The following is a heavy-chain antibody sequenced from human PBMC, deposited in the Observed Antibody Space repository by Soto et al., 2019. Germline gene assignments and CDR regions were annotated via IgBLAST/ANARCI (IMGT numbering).Heavy chain of an antibody. CDR2: IWYDGSNK. J-gene: IGHJ4*02. V-gene: IGHV3-33*01. Sequence: GGSLRLSCAASGFTFSSYGMHWVRQAPGKGLEWVAVIWYDGSNKYYVDSVKGRFTISRDNSKNTLYLQMNSLRAEDTAVYYCAREAYDYVWGSYRPPGMSLRYYFDYWGQGTLVTVSS. CDR1: GFTFSSYG. CDR3: AREAYDYVWGSYRPPGMSLRYYFDY. D-gene: IGHD3-16*02.